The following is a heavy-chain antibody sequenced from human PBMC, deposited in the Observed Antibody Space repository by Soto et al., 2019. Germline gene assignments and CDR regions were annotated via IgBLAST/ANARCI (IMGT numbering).Heavy chain of an antibody. V-gene: IGHV3-23*01. CDR1: GFTFSNAL. D-gene: IGHD3-16*01. CDR2: ISGSGGST. Sequence: PGGSLRLSCAASGFTFSNALMNWVRQAPGKGLEWVSAISGSGGSTYYADSVKGRFTISRDNSKNTLYLQMNSLRAEDTAVYYCAKEEYDYIWPHFDYWGQGTLVTVSS. J-gene: IGHJ4*02. CDR3: AKEEYDYIWPHFDY.